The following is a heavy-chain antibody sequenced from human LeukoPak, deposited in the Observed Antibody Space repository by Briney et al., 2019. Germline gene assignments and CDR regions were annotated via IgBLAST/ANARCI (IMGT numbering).Heavy chain of an antibody. J-gene: IGHJ4*02. CDR2: IYTSGST. CDR1: GGSISSYY. D-gene: IGHD2-15*01. Sequence: SETLSLTCTVSGGSISSYYWSWIRQAPGKGLEWLGYIYTSGSTNYNPSLKSRVTISVDTSKNQFSLKLSSVTAADTAVYYCARAPGGCGGTCPFDSWGQGTLVTVSS. CDR3: ARAPGGCGGTCPFDS. V-gene: IGHV4-4*09.